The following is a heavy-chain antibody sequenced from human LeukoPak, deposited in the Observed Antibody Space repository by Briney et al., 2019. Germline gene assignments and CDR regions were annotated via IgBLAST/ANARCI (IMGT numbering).Heavy chain of an antibody. CDR3: AKPHYDFLTAPEYYFGY. J-gene: IGHJ4*02. D-gene: IGHD3-9*01. Sequence: ASVKVSCKASGYTFTGYYMHWVRQAPGQGLEWMGWINPNSGGTNYAQKFQGRVTMTRDTSISTAYMELSRLRSDDTAVYYCAKPHYDFLTAPEYYFGYWGQETLVTVSS. CDR1: GYTFTGYY. CDR2: INPNSGGT. V-gene: IGHV1-2*02.